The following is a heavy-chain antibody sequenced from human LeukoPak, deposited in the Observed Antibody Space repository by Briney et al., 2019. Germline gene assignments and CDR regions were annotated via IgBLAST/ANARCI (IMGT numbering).Heavy chain of an antibody. CDR2: ISNSGTTI. CDR1: RFTFNDYQ. V-gene: IGHV3-11*01. CDR3: AREGYSSSFDY. Sequence: GGSLRLSCAASRFTFNDYQINWIRQAPGKGPEWVSYISNSGTTIFYADSVRGRFTVSRDNARNSLLLQMDYLSAEDTAVYYCAREGYSSSFDYWGQGALVTVSS. D-gene: IGHD5-18*01. J-gene: IGHJ4*01.